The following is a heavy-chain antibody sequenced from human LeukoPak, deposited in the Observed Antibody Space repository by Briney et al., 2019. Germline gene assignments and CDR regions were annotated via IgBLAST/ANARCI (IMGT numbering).Heavy chain of an antibody. Sequence: GASVKVSCKASGYTFTGYYMHWVRQAPGQGLEWMGIINPSGGSTSYAQKFQGRVTMTRDMSTSTVYMELSSLRSEDTAVYYCARDGQWELPAYWGQGTLVTVSS. J-gene: IGHJ4*02. V-gene: IGHV1-46*01. CDR3: ARDGQWELPAY. D-gene: IGHD1-26*01. CDR2: INPSGGST. CDR1: GYTFTGYY.